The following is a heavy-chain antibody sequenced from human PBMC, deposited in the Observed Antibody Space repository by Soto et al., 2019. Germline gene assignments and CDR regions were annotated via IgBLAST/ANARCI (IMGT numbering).Heavy chain of an antibody. CDR3: ARTVGYYSGMDV. V-gene: IGHV1-3*01. D-gene: IGHD4-17*01. CDR1: GYTFTSYA. CDR2: INAGNGNT. J-gene: IGHJ6*02. Sequence: QVQLVQSGAEVKKPGASVKVSCKASGYTFTSYAMHWVRQAPGQRLEWMGWINAGNGNTKYSQKFQGRVTITRDTSVSKAYMERSSLRSEDTAVYYCARTVGYYSGMDVWGQGTTVTVSS.